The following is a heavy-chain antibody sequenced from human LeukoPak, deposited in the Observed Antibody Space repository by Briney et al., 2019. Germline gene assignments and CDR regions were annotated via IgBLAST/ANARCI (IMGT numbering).Heavy chain of an antibody. CDR2: IYHSGST. CDR1: GFTFDDYA. D-gene: IGHD2-8*01. Sequence: PGGSLRLSCAASGFTFDDYAMHWVRQPPGKGVEWIGSIYHSGSTYYNPSLKSRVTISVDTSKNQFSLKLSSVTAADTAVYYCARDTRDIVLMVYAHFDYWGQGTLVTVSS. CDR3: ARDTRDIVLMVYAHFDY. V-gene: IGHV4-38-2*02. J-gene: IGHJ4*02.